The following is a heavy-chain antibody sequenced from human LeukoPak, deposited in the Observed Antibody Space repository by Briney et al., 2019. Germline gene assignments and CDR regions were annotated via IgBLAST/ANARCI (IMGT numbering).Heavy chain of an antibody. V-gene: IGHV4-59*01. Sequence: SETLSLTCTVSGGSISTYFWNWIRQPPGKGLEWIGYVYCTSYTNYDPSLKSRVTISLDTSKNQFSLKVSSVTAADTAVYYCARLARQQPYLFDYWSQGTLVTVSS. J-gene: IGHJ4*02. D-gene: IGHD6-13*01. CDR3: ARLARQQPYLFDY. CDR2: VYCTSYT. CDR1: GGSISTYF.